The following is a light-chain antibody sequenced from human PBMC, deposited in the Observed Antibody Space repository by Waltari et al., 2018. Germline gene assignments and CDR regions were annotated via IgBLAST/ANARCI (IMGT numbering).Light chain of an antibody. V-gene: IGKV4-1*01. J-gene: IGKJ4*02. CDR3: LLYFNSGTSV. CDR1: QSVLHRSNSKNY. Sequence: DIVVTQSPDSLAVSLGERATINCKSSQSVLHRSNSKNYLAWYQQKPGQPPKLLIYWAFTRESGVPPRFSGSILGGEAALTITGAQPDDESRYYCLLYFNSGTSVFGGGTK. CDR2: WAF.